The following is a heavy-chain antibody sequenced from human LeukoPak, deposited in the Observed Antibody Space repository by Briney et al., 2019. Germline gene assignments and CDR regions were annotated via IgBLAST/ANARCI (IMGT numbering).Heavy chain of an antibody. Sequence: SETLSLTCTVSGAPIGSFYLSWIRQPAGKGLEWIGRAHSGGSTNYIPSMKSRVSMSVDTSKNQLSLKLNTVTAADTAMYYCAREAVDYGSGSHDYWGQGILVTVSS. CDR2: AHSGGST. V-gene: IGHV4-4*07. D-gene: IGHD3-10*01. J-gene: IGHJ4*02. CDR1: GAPIGSFY. CDR3: AREAVDYGSGSHDY.